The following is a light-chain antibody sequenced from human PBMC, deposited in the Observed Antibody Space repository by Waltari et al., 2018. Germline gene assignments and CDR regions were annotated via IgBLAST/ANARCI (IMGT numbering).Light chain of an antibody. V-gene: IGLV2-14*03. J-gene: IGLJ3*02. CDR2: DVS. CDR3: NSYTGSSPWV. CDR1: NRDVGFYNY. Sequence: QSALTQPASVSGSPGQSITISCTGTNRDVGFYNYVSWYQQNPGKAPKLLIYDVSVRPSRVSNRFSGPKSGNTASLTISGLQAEDEADYYCNSYTGSSPWVFGGGTRLTVL.